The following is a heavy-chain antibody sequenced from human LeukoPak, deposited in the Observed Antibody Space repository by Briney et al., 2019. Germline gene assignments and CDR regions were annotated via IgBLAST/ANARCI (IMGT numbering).Heavy chain of an antibody. V-gene: IGHV4-4*09. CDR1: GGSISSYY. D-gene: IGHD2-2*02. CDR2: IYTSGST. CDR3: ARHHCSSTSCYKRGFDY. J-gene: IGHJ4*02. Sequence: PSETLSLTCTVSGGSISSYYWSWIRQPPGKGLEWIGYIYTSGSTNYSPSLKSRVTISVDTSKNQFSLKLSSVTAVDTAVYYCARHHCSSTSCYKRGFDYWGQGTLVTVSS.